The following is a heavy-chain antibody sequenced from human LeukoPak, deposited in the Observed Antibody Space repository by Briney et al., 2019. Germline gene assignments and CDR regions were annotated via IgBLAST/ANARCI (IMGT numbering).Heavy chain of an antibody. CDR3: ARHHIVVVPAAMDWFDH. CDR1: GGSISSNSYY. J-gene: IGHJ5*02. V-gene: IGHV4-39*01. CDR2: IYYSGRT. Sequence: SETLSLTCTVSGGSISSNSYYWGWVRQPPGKGRGGVGSIYYSGRTYNNPSLKSEVTISENTSKNQFSLKLSSVTAADTAVYYCARHHIVVVPAAMDWFDHWGQGTLVTVSS. D-gene: IGHD2-2*01.